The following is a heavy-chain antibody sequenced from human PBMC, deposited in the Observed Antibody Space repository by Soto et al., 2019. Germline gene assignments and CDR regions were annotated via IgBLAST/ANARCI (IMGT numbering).Heavy chain of an antibody. CDR3: AKLRFLEWLVNLDV. CDR1: GFIVSTYA. V-gene: IGHV3-23*01. D-gene: IGHD3-3*01. CDR2: ITGSVSEA. J-gene: IGHJ6*02. Sequence: GGSLRLSCAASGFIVSTYAMTWVRQAPGKGLEWVSGITGSVSEAHYADSVKGRFTISRDNSKNTVYLQMNSLRAEDTAIYYCAKLRFLEWLVNLDVWGQGTTVTVSS.